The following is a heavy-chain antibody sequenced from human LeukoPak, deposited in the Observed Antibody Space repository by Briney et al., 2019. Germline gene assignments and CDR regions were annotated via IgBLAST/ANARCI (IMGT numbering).Heavy chain of an antibody. D-gene: IGHD6-25*01. J-gene: IGHJ4*02. CDR3: TTIAAAGHFDY. CDR2: IKSKTDGGTT. V-gene: IGHV3-15*01. Sequence: GGSLRLSCAASGFPFSSRTMHWVRQAPGKGLEWVGRIKSKTDGGTTDYAAPVKGRFTISRDDSKNTLYLQMNSLKTEDTAVYFCTTIAAAGHFDYWGQGTLVTVSS. CDR1: GFPFSSRT.